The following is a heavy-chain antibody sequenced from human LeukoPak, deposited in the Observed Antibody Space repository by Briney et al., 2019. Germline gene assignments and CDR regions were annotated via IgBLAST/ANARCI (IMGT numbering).Heavy chain of an antibody. CDR2: ISGSGGST. CDR1: GFTFSSYA. CDR3: AKEGLAAARPFDY. Sequence: GGSLRLSCAASGFTFSSYAMSWVRQAPGKGLEWVSSISGSGGSTYYADSVKGRFTIFRDNSKSTLYLQMNSLRAEDTAVYYCAKEGLAAARPFDYWGQGTLVTVSS. D-gene: IGHD6-6*01. V-gene: IGHV3-23*01. J-gene: IGHJ4*02.